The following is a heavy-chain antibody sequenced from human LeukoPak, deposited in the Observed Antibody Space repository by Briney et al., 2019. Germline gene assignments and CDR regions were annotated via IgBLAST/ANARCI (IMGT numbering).Heavy chain of an antibody. Sequence: SETLSLTCTVSGGSISSYYWSWIRQPPGKGLEWIGYIYYSGSINYNPSLKSRVTISVDTSKNQFSLKLSSVTAADTAVYYCARDLAVAGDDAFDIWGQGTMVTVSS. D-gene: IGHD6-19*01. V-gene: IGHV4-59*01. CDR2: IYYSGSI. CDR1: GGSISSYY. CDR3: ARDLAVAGDDAFDI. J-gene: IGHJ3*02.